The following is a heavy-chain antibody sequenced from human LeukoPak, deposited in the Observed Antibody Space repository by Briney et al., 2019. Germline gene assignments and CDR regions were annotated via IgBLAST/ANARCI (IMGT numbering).Heavy chain of an antibody. D-gene: IGHD2-15*01. V-gene: IGHV3-48*01. J-gene: IGHJ6*03. Sequence: PGGSLRLSCAASGFTLNMYSMNWVRQAPGKGLEWVSYVSSSSSLIYYSDSVRGRFTIPRDSATNSVSLQMNSLRVEDTAVYYCAREDGYCSGGSCYTWYYMDVWGKGTTVTVSS. CDR3: AREDGYCSGGSCYTWYYMDV. CDR2: VSSSSSLI. CDR1: GFTLNMYS.